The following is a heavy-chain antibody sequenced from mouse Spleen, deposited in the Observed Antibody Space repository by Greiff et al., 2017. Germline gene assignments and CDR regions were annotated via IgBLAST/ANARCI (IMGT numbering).Heavy chain of an antibody. V-gene: IGHV5-9*04. D-gene: IGHD6-1*01. J-gene: IGHJ3*01. CDR3: ARQNLASGFAY. CDR1: GFTFSSYT. Sequence: EVQRVESGGGLVKPGGSLKLSCAASGFTFSSYTMSWVRQTPAKRLEWVATISSGGGNTYYPDSVKGRFTISRDNARNTLYLQMSSLRSEDTAMYYCARQNLASGFAYWGQGTLVTVSA. CDR2: ISSGGGNT.